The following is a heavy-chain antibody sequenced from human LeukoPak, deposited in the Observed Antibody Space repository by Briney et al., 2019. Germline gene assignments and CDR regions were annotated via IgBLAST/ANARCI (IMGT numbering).Heavy chain of an antibody. D-gene: IGHD2-15*01. CDR1: GFTFRTYV. Sequence: GASLRLACSASGFTFRTYVMYWVRQAPGRGLEYVSAISGDGYSTYADSVKGRFTISRDNSKNTLYLQMSSLRAEDTAVYYCVKAHGYCSGGTCYFDYWGQGTLVTVSS. CDR3: VKAHGYCSGGTCYFDY. J-gene: IGHJ4*02. V-gene: IGHV3-64D*06. CDR2: ISGDGYST.